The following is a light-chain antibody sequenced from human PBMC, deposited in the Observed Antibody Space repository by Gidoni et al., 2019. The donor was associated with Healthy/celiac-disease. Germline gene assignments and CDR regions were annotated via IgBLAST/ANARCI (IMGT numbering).Light chain of an antibody. Sequence: EIVLTPSPGTLSLSPGERATLSCRASQSGSSSYLAWYQQKPGQAPRLLFYGASSRATGLPARCSGSGSGTDFTLTISRLEPEVFAVYYCQQYGSSPQTFXRXTKVEIK. CDR1: QSGSSSY. CDR2: GAS. V-gene: IGKV3-20*01. CDR3: QQYGSSPQT. J-gene: IGKJ1*01.